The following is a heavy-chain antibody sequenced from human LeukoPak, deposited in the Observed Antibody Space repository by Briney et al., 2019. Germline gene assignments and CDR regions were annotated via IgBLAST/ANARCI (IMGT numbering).Heavy chain of an antibody. CDR3: ARELVVPAVHYDY. V-gene: IGHV4-39*01. CDR2: IYYSGST. Sequence: SETLSLTCTVSGGSISSSSCYWGWIRQPPGKGLEWIGSIYYSGSTYYNPSLKSRVTISVDTSKNQFSLKLSSVTAADTAVYYCARELVVPAVHYDYWGQGTLVTVSS. CDR1: GGSISSSSCY. J-gene: IGHJ4*02. D-gene: IGHD2-2*01.